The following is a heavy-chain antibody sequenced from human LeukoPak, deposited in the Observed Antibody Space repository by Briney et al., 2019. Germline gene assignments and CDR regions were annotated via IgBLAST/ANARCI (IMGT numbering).Heavy chain of an antibody. CDR1: GGTFSSYA. Sequence: GASVKVSCKASGGTFSSYAISWVRQAPGQGLEWMGRIIPILGIANYAQKFQGRVTITADKSTSTAYMELSSLRSEDTAVYYCARDIIISGSAAFRAQGHFDYWGQGTLVTVSS. CDR3: ARDIIISGSAAFRAQGHFDY. D-gene: IGHD2-2*01. J-gene: IGHJ4*02. V-gene: IGHV1-69*04. CDR2: IIPILGIA.